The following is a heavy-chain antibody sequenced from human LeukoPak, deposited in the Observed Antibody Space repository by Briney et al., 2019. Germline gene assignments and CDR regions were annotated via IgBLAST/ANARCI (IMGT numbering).Heavy chain of an antibody. D-gene: IGHD3-9*01. CDR1: GYTFTGYY. J-gene: IGHJ4*02. Sequence: ASVKVSCKASGYTFTGYYMHWVRQAPGQGLEWMGWINPNSGATNYAQKFQGRVLMTRDTSISTAYMELSRLRSDDTALYYCARADDILTGFYRGYWGQGTLVTVSS. CDR2: INPNSGAT. CDR3: ARADDILTGFYRGY. V-gene: IGHV1-2*02.